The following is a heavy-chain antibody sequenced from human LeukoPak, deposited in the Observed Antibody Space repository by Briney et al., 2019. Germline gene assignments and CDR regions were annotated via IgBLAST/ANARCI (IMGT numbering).Heavy chain of an antibody. CDR2: INAGNGNT. J-gene: IGHJ4*02. CDR3: ARDNGDLPPREY. D-gene: IGHD4-17*01. CDR1: GYTFTSYA. Sequence: ASVKGSCKASGYTFTSYAMHWVRQAPGQRLEWMGWINAGNGNTKYSQKFQGRVTITRDTSASTAYMELRSLRSDDTAVYYCARDNGDLPPREYWGQGTLVTVSS. V-gene: IGHV1-3*01.